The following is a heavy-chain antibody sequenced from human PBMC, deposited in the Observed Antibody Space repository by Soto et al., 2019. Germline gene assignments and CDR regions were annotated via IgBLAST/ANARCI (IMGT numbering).Heavy chain of an antibody. CDR2: ISSSSSTI. J-gene: IGHJ6*02. CDR1: GFTFSSYS. V-gene: IGHV3-48*01. CDR3: ARESMTTAYYGMDV. Sequence: GGSLRLSCAASGFTFSSYSMNWVRQAPGKGLEWVSYISSSSSTIYYADSVKGRFTISRDNAKNSLYLQMNSLRAEDTAVYYCARESMTTAYYGMDVWGQGTTVTVSS. D-gene: IGHD4-17*01.